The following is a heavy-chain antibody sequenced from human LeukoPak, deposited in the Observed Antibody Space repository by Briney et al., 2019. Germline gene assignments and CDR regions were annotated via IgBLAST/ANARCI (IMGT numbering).Heavy chain of an antibody. CDR3: ARYRTMRGYDAFDI. CDR1: GGSISSRRYY. CDR2: IYYSGST. Sequence: SETLSLPCTVSGGSISSRRYYLGWDRHPPRKGLEWIGSIYYSGSTYYNPSLKSRVTISVDTSKNQFSLKLSSVTAADTAMYYCARYRTMRGYDAFDIWGQGTMVTVSS. D-gene: IGHD3-22*01. V-gene: IGHV4-39*07. J-gene: IGHJ3*02.